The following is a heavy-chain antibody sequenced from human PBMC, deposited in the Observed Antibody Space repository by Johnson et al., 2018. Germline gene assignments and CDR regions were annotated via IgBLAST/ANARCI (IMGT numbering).Heavy chain of an antibody. CDR1: GFTFSNYA. J-gene: IGHJ1*01. Sequence: VQLVESGGGLVQPGGSLRLSCAASGFTFSNYAMSWVRQAPGKGLEWVSVVTGSADSTYYADSVKGRFTISRDNSRNTLYLQMNSMGAEDTALYYCARDQRYDFWSGYFQPWGQGTLVTVSS. V-gene: IGHV3-23*04. CDR2: VTGSADST. CDR3: ARDQRYDFWSGYFQP. D-gene: IGHD3-3*01.